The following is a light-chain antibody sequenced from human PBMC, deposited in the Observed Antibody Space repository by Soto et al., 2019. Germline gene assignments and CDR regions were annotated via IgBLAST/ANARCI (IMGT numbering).Light chain of an antibody. CDR3: QQYDKWPHT. CDR1: QNLSRN. CDR2: YAS. V-gene: IGKV3-15*01. J-gene: IGKJ2*01. Sequence: EMVMTQSPATLSVSPGERATLSCRASQNLSRNLAWYQQQPGQAPRLLIFYASTRATGIPARFSGSGSGTDFTLTISSLQSEDFAVYYCQQYDKWPHTFGQGTKLDIK.